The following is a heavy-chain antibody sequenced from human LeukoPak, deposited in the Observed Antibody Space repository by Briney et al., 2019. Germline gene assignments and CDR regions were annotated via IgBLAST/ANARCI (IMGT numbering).Heavy chain of an antibody. V-gene: IGHV4-39*01. J-gene: IGHJ4*02. Sequence: SETLSLTCTVSGGSISSSSYYWGWIRQPPGKGLEWIGSIYYSGSTYYNPSLKSRVTISVDTSRNRFSLQLNSVSATDTAVYYCARRSGSGYDRHFDSWGQGNLVIVSS. D-gene: IGHD3-22*01. CDR2: IYYSGST. CDR1: GGSISSSSYY. CDR3: ARRSGSGYDRHFDS.